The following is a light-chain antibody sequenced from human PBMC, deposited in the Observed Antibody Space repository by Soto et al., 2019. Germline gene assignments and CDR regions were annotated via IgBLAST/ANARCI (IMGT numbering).Light chain of an antibody. V-gene: IGKV1-5*03. CDR3: QQYSSWGT. CDR2: KAS. Sequence: DIQMTQSPSTLSASVGDRVTISCRASQSISNWLAWYQQKPGKAPKLLIYKASSLESGVPTRFSGSGSGTEITLTISSLQPDDFATYYCQQYSSWGTFGRGTKVEIK. J-gene: IGKJ1*01. CDR1: QSISNW.